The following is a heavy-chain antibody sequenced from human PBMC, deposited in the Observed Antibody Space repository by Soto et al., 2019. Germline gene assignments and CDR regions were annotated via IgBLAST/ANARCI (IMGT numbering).Heavy chain of an antibody. CDR1: GFTFSSYS. D-gene: IGHD3-22*01. CDR3: ARDVITYYYDSSGYSYFDY. J-gene: IGHJ4*02. CDR2: ISSSSSYI. V-gene: IGHV3-21*01. Sequence: GGSLRLSCAASGFTFSSYSMNWVRQAPGKGLEWVSSISSSSSYIYYADSVKGRFTISRDNAKNSLYLQMNSLRAEDTAVYYCARDVITYYYDSSGYSYFDYWGQGTLVTVSS.